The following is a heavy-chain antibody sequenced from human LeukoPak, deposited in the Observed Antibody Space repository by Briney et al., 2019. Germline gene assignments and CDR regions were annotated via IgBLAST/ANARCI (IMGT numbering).Heavy chain of an antibody. CDR3: ARVVTMVRAPTCFDY. CDR2: INHSGST. V-gene: IGHV4-34*01. J-gene: IGHJ4*02. CDR1: GGSFSGYY. Sequence: SEALSLTCAVYGGSFSGYYWSWIRQPPGKGLEWIGEINHSGSTNYNPSLKSRVTISVDTSKNQFSLKLSSVTAADTAVYYCARVVTMVRAPTCFDYWGQGTLVTVSS. D-gene: IGHD3-10*01.